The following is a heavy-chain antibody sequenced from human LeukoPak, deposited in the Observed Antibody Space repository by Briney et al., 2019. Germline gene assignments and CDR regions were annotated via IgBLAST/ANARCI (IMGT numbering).Heavy chain of an antibody. V-gene: IGHV3-15*01. D-gene: IGHD1-14*01. Sequence: PGGSLRLSCTASGFTFSNAWMNWVRQAPGKGLEWVGRIKTKGEGETTGFAAPVKGRFTMSRDDSKNTLYLQTNSLKTEDTAMYYCTSRVATTNDYWGQGTLVTVSS. CDR2: IKTKGEGETT. CDR1: GFTFSNAW. CDR3: TSRVATTNDY. J-gene: IGHJ4*02.